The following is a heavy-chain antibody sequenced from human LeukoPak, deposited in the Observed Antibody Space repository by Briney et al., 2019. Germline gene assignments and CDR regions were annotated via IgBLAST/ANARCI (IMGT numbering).Heavy chain of an antibody. Sequence: ASVKVSCKASGYTFTGYCMHWLRQAPGQGREWMGWINPNSGGKNYAQKFQGRVTMTRDTSISTAYMELSRLRSDDTAVYYCARVEYSGYVLDLGYWGQGTLVTVSS. CDR1: GYTFTGYC. J-gene: IGHJ4*02. V-gene: IGHV1-2*02. CDR3: ARVEYSGYVLDLGY. D-gene: IGHD5-12*01. CDR2: INPNSGGK.